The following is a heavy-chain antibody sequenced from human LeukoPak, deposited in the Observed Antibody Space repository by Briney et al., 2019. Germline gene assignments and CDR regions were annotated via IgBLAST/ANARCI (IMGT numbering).Heavy chain of an antibody. J-gene: IGHJ4*02. CDR1: GFTFTSYS. CDR2: ISGSGGST. V-gene: IGHV3-23*01. Sequence: GGSLRLSCAASGFTFTSYSMNWVRQAPGKGLEWVSTISGSGGSTYYADSVKGRFTISRDNSKNTLYLQMNSLRAEDTAVYYCAKDSERWLQLSGWGQGTLVTVSS. CDR3: AKDSERWLQLSG. D-gene: IGHD5-24*01.